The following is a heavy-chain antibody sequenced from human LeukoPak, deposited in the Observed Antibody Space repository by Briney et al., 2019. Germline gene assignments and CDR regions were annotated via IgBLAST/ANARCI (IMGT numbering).Heavy chain of an antibody. D-gene: IGHD6-13*01. CDR3: ARDSYSSSWYSSAYYFEY. CDR1: GFTFSDYY. J-gene: IGHJ4*02. Sequence: PGGSLRLSCAASGFTFSDYYMSWIRQAPGKGLEWVSYISSSSSYTNYADSVKGRFTIPRDNAKNSLYLQMNSLRAEDTAVYYCARDSYSSSWYSSAYYFEYWGQGTLVTVSS. CDR2: ISSSSSYT. V-gene: IGHV3-11*06.